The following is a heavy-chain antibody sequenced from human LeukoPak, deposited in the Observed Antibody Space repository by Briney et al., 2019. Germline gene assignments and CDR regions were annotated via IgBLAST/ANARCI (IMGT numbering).Heavy chain of an antibody. J-gene: IGHJ4*02. Sequence: SGGSLRLSCAASGIAFSSSAMSWVRQAPGKGLEWVANIKQDGSEKYYVDSVKGRFTISRDNAKNSLYLQMNSLRAEDTAVYYCARGRSGYSYGYGIGLIYFDYWGQGTLVTVSS. D-gene: IGHD5-18*01. CDR3: ARGRSGYSYGYGIGLIYFDY. CDR2: IKQDGSEK. CDR1: GIAFSSSA. V-gene: IGHV3-7*03.